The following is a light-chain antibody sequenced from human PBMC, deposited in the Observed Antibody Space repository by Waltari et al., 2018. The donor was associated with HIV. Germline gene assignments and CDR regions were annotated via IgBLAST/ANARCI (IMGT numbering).Light chain of an antibody. CDR2: DNN. CDR3: GAWDNSLSAWV. CDR1: SSNIGHNY. Sequence: QSVLTQPPSVSAAPGQKVTISCSGSSSNIGHNYVSWYQHLPRTAPKLLIYDNNKRPSGMPDRFSGYKSGTAATLGITGLQTGDEADYYGGAWDNSLSAWVLGGGTQLTVL. J-gene: IGLJ3*02. V-gene: IGLV1-51*01.